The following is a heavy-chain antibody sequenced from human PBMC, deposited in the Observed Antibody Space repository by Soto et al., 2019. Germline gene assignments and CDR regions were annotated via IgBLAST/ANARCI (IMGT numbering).Heavy chain of an antibody. V-gene: IGHV4-59*01. Sequence: SLTCTVSGGSIISYYWSWIRQPPGKGLEWIGYIYYSGSTNYNPSLKSRVTISVDTSKNQFSLKLSSVTAADTAVYYCASLDRYYGSGSYYREYWGQGTLVNVSS. D-gene: IGHD3-10*01. CDR1: GGSIISYY. CDR3: ASLDRYYGSGSYYREY. CDR2: IYYSGST. J-gene: IGHJ4*02.